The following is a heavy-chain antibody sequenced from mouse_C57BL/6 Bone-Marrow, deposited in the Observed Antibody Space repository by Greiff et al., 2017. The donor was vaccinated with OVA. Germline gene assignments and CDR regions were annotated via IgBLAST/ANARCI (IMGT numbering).Heavy chain of an antibody. Sequence: VQLQQPGAELVKPGASVKMSCKASGYTFTSYWITWVKQRPGQGLEWIGDIYPGSGSTNYNEKFKSKATLTVDTSSSTAYMQLSSLTSEDSAVYYCARLRTVVATDYFDYWGQGTTLTVSS. CDR2: IYPGSGST. V-gene: IGHV1-55*01. CDR3: ARLRTVVATDYFDY. CDR1: GYTFTSYW. J-gene: IGHJ2*01. D-gene: IGHD1-1*01.